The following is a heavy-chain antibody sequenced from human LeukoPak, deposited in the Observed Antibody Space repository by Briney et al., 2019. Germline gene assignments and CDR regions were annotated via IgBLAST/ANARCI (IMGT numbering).Heavy chain of an antibody. J-gene: IGHJ3*02. Sequence: GGSLRLSCAASGFTFSSYGMNWVRQAPGKGLGWLSYLSNTGNIHYAQSVKGRFTISRDNAKSSLYLQMDGLRAEDTAVYYCARDMEDIVVVVAAHAFDTWGQGTMVTVSS. CDR3: ARDMEDIVVVVAAHAFDT. CDR1: GFTFSSYG. D-gene: IGHD2-15*01. CDR2: LSNTGNI. V-gene: IGHV3-48*01.